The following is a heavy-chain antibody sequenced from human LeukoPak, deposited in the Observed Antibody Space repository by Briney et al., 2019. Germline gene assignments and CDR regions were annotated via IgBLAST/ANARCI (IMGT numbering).Heavy chain of an antibody. CDR1: GGSFSGYY. V-gene: IGHV4-59*01. Sequence: SETLSLTCAVYGGSFSGYYWSWLRQPPGKGLEWIGYIYYSGSTNYNPSLKSRVTISVDTSKNQFSLKLSSVTAADTAVYYCARVSRTEYFIDYWGQGTLVTVSS. CDR2: IYYSGST. J-gene: IGHJ4*02. D-gene: IGHD2/OR15-2a*01. CDR3: ARVSRTEYFIDY.